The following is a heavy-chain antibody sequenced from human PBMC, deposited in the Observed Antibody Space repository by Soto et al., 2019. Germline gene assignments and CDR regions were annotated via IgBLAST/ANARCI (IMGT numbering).Heavy chain of an antibody. CDR1: GFTFSSYW. CDR3: ARKDTVAGTSDY. V-gene: IGHV3-74*01. CDR2: INSDGSST. D-gene: IGHD6-19*01. J-gene: IGHJ4*02. Sequence: GSLRLSCAASGFTFSSYWMHWVRQAPGKGLVWVSRINSDGSSTSYADSVKGRFTISRDNAKNTLYLQMNSLRAEDTAVYYCARKDTVAGTSDYWGQGTLVTVSS.